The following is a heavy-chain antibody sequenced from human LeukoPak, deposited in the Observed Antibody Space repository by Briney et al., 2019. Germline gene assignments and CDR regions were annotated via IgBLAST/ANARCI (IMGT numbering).Heavy chain of an antibody. D-gene: IGHD1-26*01. CDR1: GFIFSSYG. Sequence: GRSLRLSCAASGFIFSSYGMHWVRQAPGKGLEWVAVIWYDGSNKYYADSVKGRFTISRDNSKNTLYLQMNSLRAEDTAVYYCARDGGSYYGGFDYWGQGTLVTVSS. J-gene: IGHJ4*02. CDR2: IWYDGSNK. CDR3: ARDGGSYYGGFDY. V-gene: IGHV3-33*01.